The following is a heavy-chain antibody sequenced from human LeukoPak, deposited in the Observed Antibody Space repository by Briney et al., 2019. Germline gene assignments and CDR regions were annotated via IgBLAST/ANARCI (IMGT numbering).Heavy chain of an antibody. D-gene: IGHD3-10*01. CDR3: AKSASGGSGSYSSWFDP. J-gene: IGHJ5*02. Sequence: GGSLRLSCAASGFTFSSYAMSWVRQAPGKGLEWVSAISGSGGSTYYADSVKGRFTISRDNSKNTLYLQMNSLRAEDTAVYYCAKSASGGSGSYSSWFDPWGQGTLVTVSS. V-gene: IGHV3-23*01. CDR2: ISGSGGST. CDR1: GFTFSSYA.